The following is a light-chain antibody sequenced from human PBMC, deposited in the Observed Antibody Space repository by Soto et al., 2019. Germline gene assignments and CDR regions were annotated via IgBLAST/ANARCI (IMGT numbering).Light chain of an antibody. J-gene: IGKJ1*01. Sequence: EIVLTQSPGTLSLSPGERATLSCRASQSVRNNYLAWYQQRPGQAPRLLIYAASSRATGIPDRFSGSGSGTDFTLTISRPEPEDFAVYYCQQYGTSPRTFGQGTKVDIK. CDR1: QSVRNNY. CDR2: AAS. CDR3: QQYGTSPRT. V-gene: IGKV3-20*01.